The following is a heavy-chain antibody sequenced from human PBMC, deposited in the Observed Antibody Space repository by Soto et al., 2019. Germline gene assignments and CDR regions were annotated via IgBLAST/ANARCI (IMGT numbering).Heavy chain of an antibody. D-gene: IGHD6-6*01. Sequence: PGGSLRLSCAASGFTFSSYSMNWVRQAPGKGLEWVSYISSSSSTIYYADSVKGRFTISRDNAKNSLYLQMNSLRAEDTAVYYCAKEVGQLVRPFDHWGQGTLVTVSS. J-gene: IGHJ4*02. V-gene: IGHV3-48*01. CDR3: AKEVGQLVRPFDH. CDR2: ISSSSSTI. CDR1: GFTFSSYS.